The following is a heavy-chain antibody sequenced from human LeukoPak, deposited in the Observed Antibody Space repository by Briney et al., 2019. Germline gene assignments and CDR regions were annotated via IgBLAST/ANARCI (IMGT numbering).Heavy chain of an antibody. V-gene: IGHV3-21*01. Sequence: GGSLRLSCAASGFTFSSYSMNWVRQAPGKGLEWVSSISSSSSYIYYADSVKGRFTISRDNAKNSLYLQMNSLGAEDTAVYYCARDQALYGSGNFDYWGQGTLVTVSS. CDR1: GFTFSSYS. CDR3: ARDQALYGSGNFDY. D-gene: IGHD3-10*01. CDR2: ISSSSSYI. J-gene: IGHJ4*02.